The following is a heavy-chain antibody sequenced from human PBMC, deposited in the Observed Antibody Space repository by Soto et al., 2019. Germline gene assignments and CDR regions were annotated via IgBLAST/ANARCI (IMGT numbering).Heavy chain of an antibody. CDR3: GKGGRQWLVTSDFNY. CDR2: VSHDGRNT. J-gene: IGHJ4*02. CDR1: GFTFSDYA. Sequence: VQLVESGGGVVQPGRSLRLSCAASGFTFSDYAMHWVRQAPGKGLEWVAVVSHDGRNTHYADSVTGRLTISTDSSKNTVSLEMTSLRAEDTAVYYCGKGGRQWLVTSDFNYWGQGALVTVSS. V-gene: IGHV3-30*18. D-gene: IGHD6-19*01.